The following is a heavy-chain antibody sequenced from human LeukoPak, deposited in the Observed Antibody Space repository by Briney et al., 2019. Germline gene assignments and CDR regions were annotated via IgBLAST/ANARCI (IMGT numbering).Heavy chain of an antibody. Sequence: GGSLRLSCAASGFTFSGYAMRWVRQAPGKGLEWVSTITGSGGTTYYADSVKGRFTISRDNSKNTLFLQMNSLRAEGTALYYCAKDLRGMVVIEFDYWGQGTLVTVSS. V-gene: IGHV3-23*01. CDR1: GFTFSGYA. D-gene: IGHD2-15*01. J-gene: IGHJ4*02. CDR3: AKDLRGMVVIEFDY. CDR2: ITGSGGTT.